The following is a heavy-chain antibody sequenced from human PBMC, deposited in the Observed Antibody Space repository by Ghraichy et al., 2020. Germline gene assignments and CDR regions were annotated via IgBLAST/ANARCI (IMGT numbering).Heavy chain of an antibody. CDR1: GFSFSSYW. D-gene: IGHD3-10*01. CDR2: IKQDGSEK. CDR3: ATATMARGAYDY. J-gene: IGHJ4*02. V-gene: IGHV3-7*03. Sequence: ETLSLTCAASGFSFSSYWMNWVRQPPGKGLEWVGNIKQDGSEKYYADSVKGRFTISRDNAKNSLYLQMNSLRADDTAVYYCATATMARGAYDYWGQGTLVTVSS.